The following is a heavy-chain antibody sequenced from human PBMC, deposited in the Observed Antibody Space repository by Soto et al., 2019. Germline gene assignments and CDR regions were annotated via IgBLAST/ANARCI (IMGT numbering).Heavy chain of an antibody. CDR3: AKGTYYYGSAPYYFDY. D-gene: IGHD3-10*01. CDR2: ISDSGGST. J-gene: IGHJ4*02. CDR1: RFTFSSYA. Sequence: LRLSCAASRFTFSSYAMSWVSQAPGKGLEWVSDISDSGGSTYYADSVKGRFTISRDNSKNTLYLQMNSLRAEDTAVYYCAKGTYYYGSAPYYFDYWGQGTLVTAPQ. V-gene: IGHV3-23*01.